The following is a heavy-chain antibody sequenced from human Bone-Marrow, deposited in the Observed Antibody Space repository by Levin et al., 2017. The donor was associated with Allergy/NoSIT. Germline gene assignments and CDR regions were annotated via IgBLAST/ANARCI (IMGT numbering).Heavy chain of an antibody. CDR3: ARDHCTSTNCYEYHYHGMDV. D-gene: IGHD2-2*01. V-gene: IGHV1-2*02. J-gene: IGHJ6*02. CDR2: INPNSGAT. CDR1: GYTFTGYY. Sequence: VASVKVSCKASGYTFTGYYMHWVRQAPGQGLEWMGWINPNSGATEYAQKFQGRVTMTRDTSVNTAYMELSRLRSDDTAVYYCARDHCTSTNCYEYHYHGMDVWGQGTTVTVPS.